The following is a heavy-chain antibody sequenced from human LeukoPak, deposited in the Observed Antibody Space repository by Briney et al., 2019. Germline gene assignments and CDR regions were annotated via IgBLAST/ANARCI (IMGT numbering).Heavy chain of an antibody. V-gene: IGHV4-59*01. Sequence: SETLSLTCTVSGGSISSYYWSWLRQPPGKGLEWIGYIYYSGSTNYNPSLKSRVTISVDTSKNQFSLKLSSVTAADTAVYYCASLGFGELYSDYWGQGTLVTVSS. J-gene: IGHJ4*02. CDR3: ASLGFGELYSDY. CDR2: IYYSGST. CDR1: GGSISSYY. D-gene: IGHD3-10*01.